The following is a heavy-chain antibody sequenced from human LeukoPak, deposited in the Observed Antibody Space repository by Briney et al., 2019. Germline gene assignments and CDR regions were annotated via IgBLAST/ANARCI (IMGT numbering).Heavy chain of an antibody. CDR2: VYKDGKM. CDR3: ASRHCSGGDCYFAGADPFDH. Sequence: GGSLSLSCAASGFTVSSTYMSWVRQSPGKGLEWVSVVYKDGKMFYIDSVKGRFAISRDTSKNTVYLQMNNLRAEDTAVYYCASRHCSGGDCYFAGADPFDHWGQGTLVTVSS. CDR1: GFTVSSTY. J-gene: IGHJ4*02. D-gene: IGHD2-21*01. V-gene: IGHV3-53*01.